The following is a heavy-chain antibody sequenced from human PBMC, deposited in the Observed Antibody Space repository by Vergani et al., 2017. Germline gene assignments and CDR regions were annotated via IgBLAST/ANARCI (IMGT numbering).Heavy chain of an antibody. CDR3: AKSVSWYYFDY. Sequence: EVQLVETGGGLIQPGGSLRLSCAASGFTVSSNYMSWVRQAPGKGLEWVSAISGSGGSTYYADSVKGRFTISRDNSKNTLYLQMNSLRAEDTAVYYCAKSVSWYYFDYWGQGTLVTVSS. J-gene: IGHJ4*02. CDR2: ISGSGGST. CDR1: GFTVSSNY. V-gene: IGHV3-23*04. D-gene: IGHD6-13*01.